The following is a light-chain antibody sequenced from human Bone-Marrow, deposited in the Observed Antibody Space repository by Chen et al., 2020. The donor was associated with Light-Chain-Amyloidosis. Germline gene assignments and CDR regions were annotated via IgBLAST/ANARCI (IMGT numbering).Light chain of an antibody. V-gene: IGKV3-20*01. CDR3: QQYGTSPLT. CDR2: GSS. CDR1: QTISSNY. J-gene: IGKJ4*01. Sequence: EIVLTQSPGTLSLSPGEGANDSCRASQTISSNYLTWYQQKFGQSPRLLIYGSSSRATGIPDRFTGSGSGTDCTLTIHRLEPEDFAMYYCQQYGTSPLTFGRGTKVEIK.